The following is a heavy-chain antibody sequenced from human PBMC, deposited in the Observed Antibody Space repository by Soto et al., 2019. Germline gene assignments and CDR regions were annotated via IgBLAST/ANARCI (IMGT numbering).Heavy chain of an antibody. CDR1: GGSISSSSYY. CDR2: IYYSGST. CDR3: ARPSKIFGVVAAFDY. Sequence: QLQLQESGPGLVKPSETLSLTCTVSGGSISSSSYYWGWIRQPPGKGLEWIGSIYYSGSTYYNPSLKSRVTISVDTSKNQFSLKLSSVTAADTAVYYCARPSKIFGVVAAFDYWGQGTLVTVSS. D-gene: IGHD3-3*01. V-gene: IGHV4-39*01. J-gene: IGHJ4*02.